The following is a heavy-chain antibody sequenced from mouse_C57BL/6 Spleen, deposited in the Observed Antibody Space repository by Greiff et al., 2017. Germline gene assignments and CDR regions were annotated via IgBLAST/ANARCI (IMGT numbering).Heavy chain of an antibody. V-gene: IGHV5-17*01. CDR2: ISSGSSTI. J-gene: IGHJ3*01. D-gene: IGHD3-2*02. Sequence: EVKVVESGGGLVKPGGSLKLSCAASGFTFSDYGMHWVRQAPEKGLEWVAYISSGSSTIYYADTVKGRFTISRANAKNTLFLQMTSLRSEDTAMYYCARGSGPWFAYWGQGTLVTVSA. CDR1: GFTFSDYG. CDR3: ARGSGPWFAY.